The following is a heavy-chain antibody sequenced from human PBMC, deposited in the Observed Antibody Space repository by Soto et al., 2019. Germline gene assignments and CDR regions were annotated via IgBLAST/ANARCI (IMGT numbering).Heavy chain of an antibody. CDR1: GFTFSSYA. CDR2: IGGGGGST. D-gene: IGHD6-13*01. Sequence: GGSLRLSCAASGFTFSSYAMSWVRQAPGKGLEWVSAIGGGGGSTYYADTVKGRFTISRDNSKNTLYLQMNSLGAEDTAIYYCAKVWQQLVEFDYWGQGTLVTVSS. CDR3: AKVWQQLVEFDY. J-gene: IGHJ4*02. V-gene: IGHV3-23*01.